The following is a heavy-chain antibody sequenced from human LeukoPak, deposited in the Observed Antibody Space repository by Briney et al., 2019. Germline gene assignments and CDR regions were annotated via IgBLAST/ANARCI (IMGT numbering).Heavy chain of an antibody. CDR1: GFTFSSYG. CDR2: ISSSSSYI. Sequence: GGSLRLSCAASGFTFSSYGMSWVRQAPGKGLEWVSSISSSSSYIYYADSVKGRFTISRDNAKNSLYLQMNSLRAEDTAVYYCARDAVGATTGLAYWGQGTLVTVSS. D-gene: IGHD1-26*01. J-gene: IGHJ4*02. V-gene: IGHV3-21*01. CDR3: ARDAVGATTGLAY.